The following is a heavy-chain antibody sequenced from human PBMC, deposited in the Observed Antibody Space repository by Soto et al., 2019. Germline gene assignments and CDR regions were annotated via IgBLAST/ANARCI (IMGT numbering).Heavy chain of an antibody. Sequence: EQLEQSGAEVKKPGESLKISCKGPGHLFNNHWIGWVRHTPGKGLEWMGLIFTRDSETKTSPSFQGHVSFSVDNSINTVYLQWTSLKTTDTGIYFCARGYFDSGHGYDLWGQGTLVTVSS. J-gene: IGHJ5*02. V-gene: IGHV5-51*01. CDR1: GHLFNNHW. D-gene: IGHD3-10*01. CDR2: IFTRDSET. CDR3: ARGYFDSGHGYDL.